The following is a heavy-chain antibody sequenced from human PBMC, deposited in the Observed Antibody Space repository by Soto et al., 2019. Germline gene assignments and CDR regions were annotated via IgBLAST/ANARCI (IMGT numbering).Heavy chain of an antibody. CDR3: AKSLDARSSSWCFDY. CDR2: ISGSGGST. Sequence: GGSLRLSCAASGFTFSSYAMSWVRQAPGKGLEWVSAISGSGGSTNYADSVKGRFTISRDNSKNTLYLQMNSLRAEETAVYYCAKSLDARSSSWCFDYWGQGTLVTVSS. D-gene: IGHD6-13*01. CDR1: GFTFSSYA. J-gene: IGHJ4*02. V-gene: IGHV3-23*01.